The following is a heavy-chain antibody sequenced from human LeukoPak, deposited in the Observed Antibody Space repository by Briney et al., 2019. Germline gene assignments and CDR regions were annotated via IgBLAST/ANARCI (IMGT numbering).Heavy chain of an antibody. D-gene: IGHD3-22*01. CDR2: ISAYNGNT. Sequence: GASVKVSCKASGGTFISYAISWVRQAPGQGLEWMGWISAYNGNTKYAQKLQGRVTMTTDTSTSTAYMELRSVRSNDTAVYYCARVSFVSSYFDYWGQGTLVTVSS. CDR3: ARVSFVSSYFDY. J-gene: IGHJ4*02. CDR1: GGTFISYA. V-gene: IGHV1-18*01.